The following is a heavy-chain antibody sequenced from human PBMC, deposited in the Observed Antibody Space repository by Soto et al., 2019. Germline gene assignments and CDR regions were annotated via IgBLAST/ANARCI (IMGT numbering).Heavy chain of an antibody. CDR1: GFTFSNYD. Sequence: EVQLVESGGGLVQPGGSLRLSCAGSGFTFSNYDMNWVRQAPGKGLEWVSYISHKSSATYHADSVKGRFTISRDNAQNSRYLQMNSLTDEDTAIYYCARDPYSSTTVTKMDYWGRGTLVTVSS. D-gene: IGHD4-17*01. V-gene: IGHV3-48*02. CDR3: ARDPYSSTTVTKMDY. CDR2: ISHKSSAT. J-gene: IGHJ4*02.